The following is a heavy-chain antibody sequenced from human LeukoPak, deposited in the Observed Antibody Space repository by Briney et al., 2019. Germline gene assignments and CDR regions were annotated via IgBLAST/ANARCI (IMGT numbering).Heavy chain of an antibody. V-gene: IGHV3-23*01. CDR3: AKDRGYQFASGSSYLDY. Sequence: GGSLRLSCAASGFTFSSYAMSWVRQAPGKGLEWVSASSGSGGSTYYADSVKGRFTISRDNSKNTLSLQMNSLRVEDTAVYYCAKDRGYQFASGSSYLDYWGQGTLVTVSS. CDR1: GFTFSSYA. CDR2: SSGSGGST. D-gene: IGHD3-10*01. J-gene: IGHJ4*02.